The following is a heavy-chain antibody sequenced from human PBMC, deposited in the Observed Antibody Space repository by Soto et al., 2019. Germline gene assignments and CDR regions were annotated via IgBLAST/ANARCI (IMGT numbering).Heavy chain of an antibody. D-gene: IGHD2-15*01. CDR1: GGSIIGYY. Sequence: SETLSLTCTVSGGSIIGYYWSCIRQPAGKGLEWIGRIYSDGSTNYNPSLKSRVTMSVDTSKNQFSLRLTSVIAADTAVYYSARENNGGNQFDFWGQGTLVTVSS. J-gene: IGHJ4*02. CDR3: ARENNGGNQFDF. CDR2: IYSDGST. V-gene: IGHV4-4*07.